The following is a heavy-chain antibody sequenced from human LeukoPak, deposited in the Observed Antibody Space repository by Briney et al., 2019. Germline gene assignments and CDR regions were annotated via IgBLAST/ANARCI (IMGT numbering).Heavy chain of an antibody. Sequence: ASVKVSCKASGYTFTGYYMHWVRQAPGQGREWMGWINPNSGGTNYAQKFQGRVTMTRDTSISTAYMELSRLRSDDTAFYYCARAAYDILTGYYLWGQGTLVTVSS. J-gene: IGHJ4*02. CDR3: ARAAYDILTGYYL. V-gene: IGHV1-2*02. CDR2: INPNSGGT. D-gene: IGHD3-9*01. CDR1: GYTFTGYY.